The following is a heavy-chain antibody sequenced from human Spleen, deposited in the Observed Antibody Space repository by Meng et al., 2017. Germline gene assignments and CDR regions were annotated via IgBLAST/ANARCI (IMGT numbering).Heavy chain of an antibody. CDR1: GFSVSHNY. CDR2: IYSGGNT. Sequence: GESLKISCAASGFSVSHNYMSWVRQAPGKGLEWVSVIYSGGNTYYADSVKGRFTISRDNSKNTLYLQMNSLRAEDTAVYYCASTLVAQSDVGAFDIWGQGTMVTVSS. CDR3: ASTLVAQSDVGAFDI. D-gene: IGHD5-12*01. V-gene: IGHV3-53*05. J-gene: IGHJ3*02.